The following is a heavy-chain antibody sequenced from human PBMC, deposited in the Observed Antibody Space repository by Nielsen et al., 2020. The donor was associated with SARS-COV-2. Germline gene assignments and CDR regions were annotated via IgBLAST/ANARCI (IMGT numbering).Heavy chain of an antibody. D-gene: IGHD4-17*01. CDR3: AKDHTTVRTSFDY. J-gene: IGHJ4*02. V-gene: IGHV3-23*01. CDR2: ISGSGGST. Sequence: GESLKISCAASGFTFSSYAMSWVRQAPGKGLEWVSAISGSGGSTYYADSVKGRSTISRDNSKNTLYLQMNSLRAEDTAVYYCAKDHTTVRTSFDYWGQGTLVTVSS. CDR1: GFTFSSYA.